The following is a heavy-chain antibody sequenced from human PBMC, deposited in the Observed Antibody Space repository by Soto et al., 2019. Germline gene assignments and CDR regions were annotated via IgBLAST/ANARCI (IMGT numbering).Heavy chain of an antibody. J-gene: IGHJ6*02. Sequence: ASVKVSCKASGYTFTSYGISWVRQAPGQGLEWMGWISAYNGNTNYAQKLQGRVTMTTDTSTSTAYMELRSLRSDDTAVYYCASSEYSSSSLYYYYYYAMDVWGQGTTVTVSS. CDR3: ASSEYSSSSLYYYYYYAMDV. CDR2: ISAYNGNT. D-gene: IGHD6-6*01. V-gene: IGHV1-18*04. CDR1: GYTFTSYG.